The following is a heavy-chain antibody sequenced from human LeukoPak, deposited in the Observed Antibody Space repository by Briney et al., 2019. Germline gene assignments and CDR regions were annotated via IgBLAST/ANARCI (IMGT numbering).Heavy chain of an antibody. V-gene: IGHV3-30-3*01. D-gene: IGHD1/OR15-1a*01. CDR1: GFTFSSYA. J-gene: IGHJ4*02. Sequence: PGGSLRLSCAASGFTFSSYAMHWVRQAPGKGLEWVAIISYDGSNKYYADSVKGRFTISRDNSKNTLYLQMNSLRSDDTAVYYCARVGKFERWNTGSGHYFFDYWGQGTLVTVSS. CDR2: ISYDGSNK. CDR3: ARVGKFERWNTGSGHYFFDY.